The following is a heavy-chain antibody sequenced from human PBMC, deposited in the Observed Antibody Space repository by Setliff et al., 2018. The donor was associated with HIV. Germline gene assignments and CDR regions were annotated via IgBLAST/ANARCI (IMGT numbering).Heavy chain of an antibody. J-gene: IGHJ4*02. CDR2: ISVKNGNT. V-gene: IGHV1-18*01. CDR1: GGTFSSYV. Sequence: RASVKVSCKASGGTFSSYVISWVRQAPGQGLEWMGWISVKNGNTNYAQKLQGRVTMTTDTATSTAYMELRSLRSDATAVYYCARAGGLRMDRGVVSDYWGQGTLVTVSS. CDR3: ARAGGLRMDRGVVSDY. D-gene: IGHD3-10*01.